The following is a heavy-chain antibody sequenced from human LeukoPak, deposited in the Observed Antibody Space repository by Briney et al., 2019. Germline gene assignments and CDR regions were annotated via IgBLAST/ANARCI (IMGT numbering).Heavy chain of an antibody. D-gene: IGHD3-10*01. V-gene: IGHV4-4*07. Sequence: TGGSLRLSCAASGFTFSDYYMSWIRQPAGKGLEWIGRIYTSGSTNYNPSLKSRVTMSVDTSKNQFSLKLSSVTAADTAVYYCARERGPGSSIDYWGQGTLVTVSS. CDR1: GFTFSDYY. CDR3: ARERGPGSSIDY. CDR2: IYTSGST. J-gene: IGHJ4*02.